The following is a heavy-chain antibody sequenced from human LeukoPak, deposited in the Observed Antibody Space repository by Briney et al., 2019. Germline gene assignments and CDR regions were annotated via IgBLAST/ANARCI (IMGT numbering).Heavy chain of an antibody. CDR3: ARDRGDTAMVLSPDY. J-gene: IGHJ4*02. D-gene: IGHD5-18*01. V-gene: IGHV3-33*01. Sequence: PGGSLRLSCAASGFTFSSYGMHWVRQAPGKGLEWVAVIWYDGSDKYYADSVKGRFTISRDNSKNTLYVQMNSLRAEDTAVYYCARDRGDTAMVLSPDYWGQGNLVTVSS. CDR1: GFTFSSYG. CDR2: IWYDGSDK.